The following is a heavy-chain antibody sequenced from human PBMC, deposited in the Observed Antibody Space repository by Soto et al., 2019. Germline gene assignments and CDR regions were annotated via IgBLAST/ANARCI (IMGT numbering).Heavy chain of an antibody. J-gene: IGHJ4*02. CDR1: GVSIRDTIYY. D-gene: IGHD2-2*01. V-gene: IGHV4-39*01. CDR2: IHYSGST. CDR3: ARNMRAVHAPLAY. Sequence: PSETLSLTCTFSGVSIRDTIYYWGWIGQPPGKGLEWIGSIHYSGSTHYNPSLKSRVTISVDPSKSQFSLNLTSVTPADTSVYYCARNMRAVHAPLAYWGQGTVVIVS.